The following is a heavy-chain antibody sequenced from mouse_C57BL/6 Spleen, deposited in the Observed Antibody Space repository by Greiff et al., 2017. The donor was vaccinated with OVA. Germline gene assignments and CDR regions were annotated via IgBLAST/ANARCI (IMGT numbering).Heavy chain of an antibody. J-gene: IGHJ1*03. CDR2: IGPGSGST. Sequence: VQLQQSGAELVRPGASVKISCKASGYTFTDYYINWVKQRPGQGLEWIGKIGPGSGSTYYNEKFKGKATLTADKSSSTAYMQLSSLTSEDSAVYFSARSLYDGYCGGYFDVWGTGTTVTVSS. CDR3: ARSLYDGYCGGYFDV. D-gene: IGHD2-3*01. V-gene: IGHV1-77*01. CDR1: GYTFTDYY.